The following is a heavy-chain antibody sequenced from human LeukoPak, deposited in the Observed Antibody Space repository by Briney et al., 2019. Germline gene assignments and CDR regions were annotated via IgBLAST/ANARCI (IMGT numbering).Heavy chain of an antibody. CDR1: GYTFTSYG. CDR2: INTNTGNP. Sequence: ASVKVSCKASGYTFTSYGISWVRQAPGQGLEWMGWINTNTGNPTYAQGFTGRFVFSLDTSVSTAYLQISSLKTEDTAVYYCARDRTLFDYWGQGTLVTVSS. D-gene: IGHD1-14*01. V-gene: IGHV7-4-1*02. J-gene: IGHJ4*02. CDR3: ARDRTLFDY.